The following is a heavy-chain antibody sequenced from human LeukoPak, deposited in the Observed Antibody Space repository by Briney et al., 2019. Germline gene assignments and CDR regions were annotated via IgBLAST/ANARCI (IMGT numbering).Heavy chain of an antibody. Sequence: GASVKVSCKASGYTFTSYDISGVRQAPGQGLEWMGGISAYNGYTNYAEKVQGRVTMTTDTSTSTAYMELRSLRSDDTAVYYCARAGRGYDYFDYWGHGTLVTVSS. V-gene: IGHV1-18*01. CDR3: ARAGRGYDYFDY. D-gene: IGHD5-18*01. J-gene: IGHJ4*01. CDR2: ISAYNGYT. CDR1: GYTFTSYD.